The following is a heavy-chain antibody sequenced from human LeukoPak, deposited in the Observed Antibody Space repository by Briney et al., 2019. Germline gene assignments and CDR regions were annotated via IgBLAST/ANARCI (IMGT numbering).Heavy chain of an antibody. CDR3: ARGGYYAATDV. V-gene: IGHV3-64*02. CDR1: GLTFSSHA. D-gene: IGHD3-3*01. CDR2: IVSNGGNT. Sequence: GGSLRLTCAASGLTFSSHAMHWIRQAPGKGLEYVSAIVSNGGNTYYAESVRGRFAISRDNSKNTVYLQMGSLRPEDTGVYYCARGGYYAATDVWGQGALVTVSS. J-gene: IGHJ4*02.